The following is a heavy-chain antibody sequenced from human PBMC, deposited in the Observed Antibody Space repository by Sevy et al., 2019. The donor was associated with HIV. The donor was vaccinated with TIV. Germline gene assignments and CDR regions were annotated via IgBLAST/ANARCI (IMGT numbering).Heavy chain of an antibody. CDR1: GFTFSSYS. Sequence: GGSLRLSCAASGFTFSSYSMNWVRQAPGKGLEWVSSISSSSSYIYYADSVKGRFTISRDNAKNSLYLQMNSLRAEDTAVLYCASSGRCSSTSCPKNWFDPWGQGTLVTVSS. CDR3: ASSGRCSSTSCPKNWFDP. V-gene: IGHV3-21*01. J-gene: IGHJ5*02. CDR2: ISSSSSYI. D-gene: IGHD2-2*01.